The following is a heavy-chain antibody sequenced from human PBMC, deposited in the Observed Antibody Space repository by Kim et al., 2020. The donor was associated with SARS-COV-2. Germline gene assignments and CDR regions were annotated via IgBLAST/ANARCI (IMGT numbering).Heavy chain of an antibody. Sequence: SETLSLTCAVYGGSFSGYYWSWIRQPPGKGLEWIGEINHSGSTNYNPSLKSRVTISVDTSKNQFSLKLSSVTAADTAVYYCARALIGRLFPPGSKKEWFDPWGQGTLVTVSS. CDR2: INHSGST. CDR1: GGSFSGYY. J-gene: IGHJ5*02. CDR3: ARALIGRLFPPGSKKEWFDP. D-gene: IGHD3-22*01. V-gene: IGHV4-34*01.